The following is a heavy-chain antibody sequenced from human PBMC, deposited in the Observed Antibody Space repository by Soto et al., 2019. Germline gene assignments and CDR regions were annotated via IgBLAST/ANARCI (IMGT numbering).Heavy chain of an antibody. Sequence: PGGSLRLSCVASGFTCRKYVMHWVRQSPGKGLEWVAVISYEGSRKFYTDSVRGRFTISRDDSKNTVYLQMNSLRPDDTALYYCAKDIQALLVPNYYFDYWGQGALVTVSS. CDR1: GFTCRKYV. D-gene: IGHD2-15*01. CDR2: ISYEGSRK. V-gene: IGHV3-30*18. J-gene: IGHJ4*02. CDR3: AKDIQALLVPNYYFDY.